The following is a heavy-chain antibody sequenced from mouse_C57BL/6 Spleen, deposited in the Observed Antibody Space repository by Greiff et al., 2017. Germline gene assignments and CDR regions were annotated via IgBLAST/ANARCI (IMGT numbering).Heavy chain of an antibody. Sequence: EVKLMESGGGLVKPGGSLKLSCAASGFTFSSYAMSWVRQTPEKRLEWVATISDGGSYTYYPDNVKGRFTISRDNAKNNLYLQMSHLKSEDTAMYYCARDHDYRIDYWGQGTTLTVSS. CDR1: GFTFSSYA. CDR2: ISDGGSYT. CDR3: ARDHDYRIDY. V-gene: IGHV5-4*01. D-gene: IGHD1-2*01. J-gene: IGHJ2*01.